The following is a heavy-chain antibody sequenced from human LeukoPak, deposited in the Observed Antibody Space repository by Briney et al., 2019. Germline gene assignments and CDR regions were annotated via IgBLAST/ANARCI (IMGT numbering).Heavy chain of an antibody. D-gene: IGHD1-1*01. CDR3: VRKGRQLAPDS. Sequence: ASVKVSCKASGYTFTSYGITWVRQAPGQGLEWMGWIRANNGDRHYAQNVQDRVTLTTDTSTSTAYMDLRSLRSDDTAVYYCVRKGRQLAPDSWGQGTLVTVSS. CDR2: IRANNGDR. CDR1: GYTFTSYG. V-gene: IGHV1-18*01. J-gene: IGHJ4*02.